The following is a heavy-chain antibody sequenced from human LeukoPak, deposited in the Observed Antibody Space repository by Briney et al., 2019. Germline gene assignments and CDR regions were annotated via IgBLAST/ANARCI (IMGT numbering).Heavy chain of an antibody. CDR3: ASISGSGYYGFDY. J-gene: IGHJ4*02. CDR2: INAGNGNT. CDR1: GYTFTSYA. V-gene: IGHV1-3*01. Sequence: GASVTVSCEASGYTFTSYAMHWVRQAPGQRLEWMGWINAGNGNTKYSQKFQGRVTITRDTSASTAYMELSSLRSEDTAVYYCASISGSGYYGFDYWGQGTLVTVSS. D-gene: IGHD3-22*01.